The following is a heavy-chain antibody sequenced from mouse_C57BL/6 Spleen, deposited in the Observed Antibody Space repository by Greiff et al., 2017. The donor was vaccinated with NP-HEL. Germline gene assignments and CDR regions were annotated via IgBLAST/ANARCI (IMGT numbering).Heavy chain of an antibody. CDR3: ARVYSSDYAMDY. J-gene: IGHJ4*01. Sequence: EVKLMESEGGLVQPGSSMKLSCTASGFTFSDYYMAWVRQVPEKGLEWVANINYDGSSTYYLDSLKSRFIISRDNAKNILYLQMSSLKSEDTATYYCARVYSSDYAMDYWGQGTSVTVSS. V-gene: IGHV5-16*01. CDR2: INYDGSST. D-gene: IGHD2-12*01. CDR1: GFTFSDYY.